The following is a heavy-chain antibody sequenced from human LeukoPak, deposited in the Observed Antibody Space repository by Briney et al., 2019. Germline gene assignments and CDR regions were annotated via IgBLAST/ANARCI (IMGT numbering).Heavy chain of an antibody. J-gene: IGHJ5*02. Sequence: SETLSLTCAVYGGSFSGYYWSWIRQPPGKGLEWIGEINHSGSTSYNPSLKSRVTISVDTSKNQFSLKLSSVTAADTAVYYCASPLRKMPLVPWGQGTLVTVSS. V-gene: IGHV4-34*01. CDR2: INHSGST. CDR3: ASPLRKMPLVP. CDR1: GGSFSGYY. D-gene: IGHD2-2*01.